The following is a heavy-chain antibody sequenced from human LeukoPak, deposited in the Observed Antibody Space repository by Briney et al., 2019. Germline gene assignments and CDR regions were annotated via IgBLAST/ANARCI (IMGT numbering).Heavy chain of an antibody. CDR2: IYYSGST. D-gene: IGHD2-8*01. V-gene: IGHV4-61*01. J-gene: IGHJ4*02. CDR3: ARDRVGVPV. CDR1: GSSVSSGSYY. Sequence: SETLSLTCTVSGSSVSSGSYYWSWIRQPPGKGLEWIGYIYYSGSTNYNPSLKSRVTISVDTSKNQFSLKLSSVTAADTAVYYCARDRVGVPVWGQGTLATVSS.